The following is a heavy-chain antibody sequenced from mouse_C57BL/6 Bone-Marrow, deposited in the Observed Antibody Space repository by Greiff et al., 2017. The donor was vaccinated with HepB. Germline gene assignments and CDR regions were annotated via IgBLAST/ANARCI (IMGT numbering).Heavy chain of an antibody. J-gene: IGHJ2*01. CDR2: INSDGGST. D-gene: IGHD1-1*01. Sequence: EVMLVESGGGLVQPGESLKLSCESNEYEFPSHDMSWVRKTPEKRLELVAAINSDGGSTYYPDTMERRIIISRDNTKKTLYLQLSSLRSEDTALYYCAREDYYGSSPDYGGQGTTLTVSS. CDR1: EYEFPSHD. CDR3: AREDYYGSSPDY. V-gene: IGHV5-2*01.